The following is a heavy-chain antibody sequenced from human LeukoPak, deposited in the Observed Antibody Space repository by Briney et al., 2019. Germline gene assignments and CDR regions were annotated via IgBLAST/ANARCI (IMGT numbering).Heavy chain of an antibody. CDR1: GFTFSSYA. J-gene: IGHJ4*02. Sequence: GGSLRLSCAASGFTFSSYAMSWVRQAPGKGLEWVSAISGSGGSTYYADSVKGRFTIPRDNPKNTLYLQMNSLRAEDTAVYYCGKDLRGYYYDSSADYWGQGTLVTVSS. CDR2: ISGSGGST. CDR3: GKDLRGYYYDSSADY. D-gene: IGHD3-22*01. V-gene: IGHV3-23*01.